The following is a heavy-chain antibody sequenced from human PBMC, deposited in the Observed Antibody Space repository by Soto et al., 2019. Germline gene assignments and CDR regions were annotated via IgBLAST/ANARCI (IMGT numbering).Heavy chain of an antibody. CDR3: ARDSHVGSGWQLTADY. D-gene: IGHD6-19*01. V-gene: IGHV3-33*01. CDR2: IWNDGSNK. CDR1: GFTFSSYG. Sequence: QVQLVESGGGVVQPGRSLRLSCAASGFTFSSYGMHWVRQAPGKGLEWVAVIWNDGSNKYYAESVKGRFTISRDNSKNTRDLQMNSLRAEDTAVYYCARDSHVGSGWQLTADYWGQGTLVTVSS. J-gene: IGHJ4*02.